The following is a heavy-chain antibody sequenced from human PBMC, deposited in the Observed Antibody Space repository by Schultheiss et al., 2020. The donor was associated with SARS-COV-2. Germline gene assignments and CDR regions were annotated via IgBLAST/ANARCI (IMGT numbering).Heavy chain of an antibody. D-gene: IGHD3-3*01. J-gene: IGHJ4*02. CDR1: GGSTNNGDYY. Sequence: SETLSLTCTVSGGSTNNGDYYWHWIRQHPGKGPEWIGYIFYGGSTGYNPSFKSRVRISADTSKNQFSLKLNAVTAADTAVYYCARGNDFVYFFDSWGQGTLVTVSS. CDR3: ARGNDFVYFFDS. V-gene: IGHV4-30-4*08. CDR2: IFYGGST.